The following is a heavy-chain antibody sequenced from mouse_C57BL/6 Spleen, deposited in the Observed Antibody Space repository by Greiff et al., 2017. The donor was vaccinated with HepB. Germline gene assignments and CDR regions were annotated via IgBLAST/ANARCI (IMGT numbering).Heavy chain of an antibody. CDR1: GFSLTSYG. V-gene: IGHV2-6-1*01. D-gene: IGHD2-5*01. J-gene: IGHJ4*01. CDR3: ARHGGYYSNYRYYAMDY. CDR2: IWSDGST. Sequence: QVQLKESGPGLVAPSQSLSITCTVSGFSLTSYGVHWVRQPPGKGLEWLVVIWSDGSTTYNSALKSRLSISKDNSKSQVFLKMNSLQTDDTAMYYCARHGGYYSNYRYYAMDYWGQGTSVTVSS.